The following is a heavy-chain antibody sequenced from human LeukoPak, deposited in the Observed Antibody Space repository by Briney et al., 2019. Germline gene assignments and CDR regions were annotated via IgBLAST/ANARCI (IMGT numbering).Heavy chain of an antibody. CDR2: ISGSGGST. V-gene: IGHV3-23*01. D-gene: IGHD4-11*01. CDR1: GFTFDSYA. Sequence: GGSLRLSCAASGFTFDSYAMSWVRQAPGKGLEWVSAISGSGGSTYYADSVKGRFTISRDNSKNTLYLQMNSLRAEDTAVYYCAKAHRLQNYYYYYMDVWGKGTTVTVSS. CDR3: AKAHRLQNYYYYYMDV. J-gene: IGHJ6*03.